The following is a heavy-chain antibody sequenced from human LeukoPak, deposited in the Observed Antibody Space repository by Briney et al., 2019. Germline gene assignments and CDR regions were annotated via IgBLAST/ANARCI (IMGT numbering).Heavy chain of an antibody. CDR1: GFTFSSYG. J-gene: IGHJ4*02. CDR3: AKKPSSGYYYIDY. V-gene: IGHV3-33*06. CDR2: IWYDGSNK. D-gene: IGHD3-22*01. Sequence: PGRSLRLSCAASGFTFSSYGMHWVRQAPGKGLEWVAVIWYDGSNKYYADSVKGRFTISRDNSKNTLYLQMNSLRAEDTAVYCCAKKPSSGYYYIDYWGQGTLVTVSS.